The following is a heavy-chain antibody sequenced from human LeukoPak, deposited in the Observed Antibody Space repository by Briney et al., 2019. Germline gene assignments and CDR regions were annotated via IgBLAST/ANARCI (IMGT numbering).Heavy chain of an antibody. V-gene: IGHV1-3*01. J-gene: IGHJ4*02. Sequence: ASVKVSCKASGYTFTSYGISWVRQAPGQGLEWMGWINAGNGNTKYSQKFQDRVSITRDTSASTAYMDLSSLRSEDTSVYYCARESQEGAFDYWGQGTLVTVSS. CDR3: ARESQEGAFDY. CDR2: INAGNGNT. CDR1: GYTFTSYG.